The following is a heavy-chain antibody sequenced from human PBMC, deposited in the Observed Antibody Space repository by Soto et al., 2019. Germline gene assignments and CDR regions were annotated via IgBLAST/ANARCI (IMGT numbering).Heavy chain of an antibody. J-gene: IGHJ4*02. CDR2: ICCDGSST. V-gene: IGHV3-64*01. Sequence: GGSLRLSCAASGFIFSSYGMHWVRQAPGKGLEYVSVICCDGSSTYYANSVKGRFTISRDNSKNTLYLQMGSLRAEDMAVYYCARGPGYDILLVPFDYWGQGTLVTVSS. CDR1: GFIFSSYG. CDR3: ARGPGYDILLVPFDY. D-gene: IGHD3-9*01.